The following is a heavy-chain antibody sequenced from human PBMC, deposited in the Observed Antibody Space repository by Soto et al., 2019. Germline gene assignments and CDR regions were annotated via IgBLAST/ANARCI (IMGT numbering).Heavy chain of an antibody. J-gene: IGHJ6*03. V-gene: IGHV6-1*01. CDR2: TYYRSKWYN. CDR3: ARGPNWNYDYYYYYMDV. CDR1: GDSVSSNSAA. D-gene: IGHD1-7*01. Sequence: SQTLSLTCAISGDSVSSNSAAWNWIRQSPSRGLEWLGRTYYRSKWYNDYSVSVKSRITINPDTSKNKFSLQLNSVTPEDTAVYFCARGPNWNYDYYYYYMDVWGKGTTVTVSS.